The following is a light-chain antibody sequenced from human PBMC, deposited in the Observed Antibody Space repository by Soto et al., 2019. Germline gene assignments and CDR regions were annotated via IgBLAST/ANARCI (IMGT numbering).Light chain of an antibody. Sequence: EVVMTQSPDTLSVSPGERATLPCRASQYVSTNLAWYQQRPGQAPRLLIYGASTRATGIPARFSGSGSGRDFKLTITSLQSEDFAVYYCQQYNDWPGGTFGQGTKVDIK. V-gene: IGKV3-15*01. CDR3: QQYNDWPGGT. CDR1: QYVSTN. CDR2: GAS. J-gene: IGKJ1*01.